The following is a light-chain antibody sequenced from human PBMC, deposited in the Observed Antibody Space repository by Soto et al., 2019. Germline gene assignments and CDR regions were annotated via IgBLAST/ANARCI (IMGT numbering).Light chain of an antibody. CDR1: HDVSRN. V-gene: IGKV1-33*01. CDR2: DAS. J-gene: IGKJ4*01. CDR3: QQYNSMLS. Sequence: DIQMTQSPSSLYASVGDRVTIACQSSHDVSRNLNWFQQKPGEAPKLLIYDASNLERGVPSRFSGCGSGTHFTFTISSLQAEDVATYYCQQYNSMLSFGGWT.